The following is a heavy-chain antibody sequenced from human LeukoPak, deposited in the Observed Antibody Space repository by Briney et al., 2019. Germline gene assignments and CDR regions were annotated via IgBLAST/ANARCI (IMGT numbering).Heavy chain of an antibody. CDR3: ARDQGGNWNSDPGDAFDI. Sequence: SETLSLTCTVSGGSISSYYWSWIRQPPGKGLEWIGYIYYSGSTNYNPSLKSRVTMSVDTSKNQFSLKLSSVTAADTAVYYCARDQGGNWNSDPGDAFDIWGQGTMVTVSS. V-gene: IGHV4-59*12. D-gene: IGHD1-7*01. CDR1: GGSISSYY. CDR2: IYYSGST. J-gene: IGHJ3*02.